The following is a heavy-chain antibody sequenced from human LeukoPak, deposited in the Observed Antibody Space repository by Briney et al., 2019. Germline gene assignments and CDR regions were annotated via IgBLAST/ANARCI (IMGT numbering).Heavy chain of an antibody. CDR3: ARTKFGGDDAFDI. V-gene: IGHV4-38-2*01. CDR2: IYRSGST. J-gene: IGHJ3*02. CDR1: GYSISSGYY. D-gene: IGHD3-10*01. Sequence: SQTLSLTCAVSGYSISSGYYRGWIRQPPGKGLQCIGSIYRSGSTYYNPSLKRRVTISVDTSKNQFSLRLTSVTAADTAVYYCARTKFGGDDAFDIWGQGTMVTVSS.